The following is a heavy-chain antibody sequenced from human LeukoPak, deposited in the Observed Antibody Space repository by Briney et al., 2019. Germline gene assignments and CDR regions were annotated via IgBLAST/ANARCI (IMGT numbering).Heavy chain of an antibody. J-gene: IGHJ4*02. Sequence: PGGSLRLSCAASGFTFSSYSMNWVRQAPGKGLEWVSSISSSSSYIYYVDSVKGRFTISRDNAKNSLYLQINSLRAEDTAVYYCARDRLIAVAGTGDYWGQGTLVTVSS. CDR2: ISSSSSYI. CDR3: ARDRLIAVAGTGDY. V-gene: IGHV3-21*01. D-gene: IGHD6-19*01. CDR1: GFTFSSYS.